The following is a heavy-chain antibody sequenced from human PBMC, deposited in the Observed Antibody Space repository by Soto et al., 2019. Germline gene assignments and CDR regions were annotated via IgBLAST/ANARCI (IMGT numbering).Heavy chain of an antibody. CDR3: ARDKGCSSTSCYVRPHYYYYMDV. V-gene: IGHV3-33*01. Sequence: GGSLRLSCAASGFTFSSYGMHWVRQAPGKGLEWVAVLWYDGSNKYYADSVKGRYTISRDNSKNTLYLQMNSLRAEDTAVYYCARDKGCSSTSCYVRPHYYYYMDVWGKGTTVTVSS. J-gene: IGHJ6*03. CDR2: LWYDGSNK. D-gene: IGHD2-2*01. CDR1: GFTFSSYG.